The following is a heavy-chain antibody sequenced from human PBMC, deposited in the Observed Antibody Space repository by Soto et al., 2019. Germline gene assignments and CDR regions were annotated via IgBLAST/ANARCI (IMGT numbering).Heavy chain of an antibody. CDR2: IYDTGNT. Sequence: PSETLSLTCTVSGGSISNYYWSWIRQSPGKGLEWIGYIYDTGNTNSNPSLQSRATISMDTSKNQLSLKLSSVTAADTAVYYCARARITMVREVIKYNMDVWGQGTMVTVSS. CDR3: ARARITMVREVIKYNMDV. D-gene: IGHD3-10*01. J-gene: IGHJ6*02. CDR1: GGSISNYY. V-gene: IGHV4-59*01.